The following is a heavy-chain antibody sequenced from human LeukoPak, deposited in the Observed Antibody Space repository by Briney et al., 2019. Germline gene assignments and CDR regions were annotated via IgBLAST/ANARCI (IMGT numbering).Heavy chain of an antibody. CDR2: ISGSGGST. CDR3: AKDFLAAAPAFDY. J-gene: IGHJ4*02. V-gene: IGHV3-23*01. Sequence: PGGSLRLSCAVSGFTFSDHFLDWVRQAPGKGLEWVSAISGSGGSTYYADSVKGRFTISRDNSKNTLYLQMNSLRAEDTAVYYCAKDFLAAAPAFDYWGQGTLVTVSS. D-gene: IGHD6-13*01. CDR1: GFTFSDHF.